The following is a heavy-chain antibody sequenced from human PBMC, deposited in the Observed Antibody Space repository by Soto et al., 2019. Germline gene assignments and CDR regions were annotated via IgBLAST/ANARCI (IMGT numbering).Heavy chain of an antibody. CDR1: GGSISSGGYY. CDR2: IYYSETT. CDR3: ARGPSGDKVDY. D-gene: IGHD7-27*01. J-gene: IGHJ4*02. Sequence: SETLSLTCTVSGGSISSGGYYWSWIRQHPGKGLEWIGYIYYSETTYKNPSLTSRVTMSVDTSNNQFSLKLSSVSAADTAVYYCARGPSGDKVDYWGQGTLVTVSS. V-gene: IGHV4-30-4*08.